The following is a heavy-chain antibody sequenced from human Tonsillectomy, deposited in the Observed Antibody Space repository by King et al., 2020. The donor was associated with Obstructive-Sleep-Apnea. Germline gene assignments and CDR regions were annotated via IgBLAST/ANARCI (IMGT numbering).Heavy chain of an antibody. D-gene: IGHD3-9*01. CDR1: GFTFSNYG. Sequence: VQLVESGGGVVRPGRSPRLSCAASGFTFSNYGMHWVRQAPGKGLEWVAIISYDGSYKYYADSVKGRFTISRDNSKNTLYLQMNSMRPADTAVYYCVKAPYYDILTGFWGDYYYYGMDVWGQGTTVTVSS. V-gene: IGHV3-30*18. J-gene: IGHJ6*02. CDR3: VKAPYYDILTGFWGDYYYYGMDV. CDR2: ISYDGSYK.